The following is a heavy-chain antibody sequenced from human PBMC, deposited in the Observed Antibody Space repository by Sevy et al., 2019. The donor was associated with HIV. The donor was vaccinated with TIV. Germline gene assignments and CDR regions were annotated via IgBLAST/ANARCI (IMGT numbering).Heavy chain of an antibody. CDR3: ARGGGFLEWPPLTGYYYGMDV. CDR2: ISSSSSYI. CDR1: GFTFSSYS. J-gene: IGHJ6*02. D-gene: IGHD3-3*01. V-gene: IGHV3-21*01. Sequence: GGSLRLSCAASGFTFSSYSMNWVRRSPGKGLEWVSSISSSSSYIYYADSVKGRFTISRDNAKNSLYLQMNSLRAEDTAVYYCARGGGFLEWPPLTGYYYGMDVWGQGTTVTVSS.